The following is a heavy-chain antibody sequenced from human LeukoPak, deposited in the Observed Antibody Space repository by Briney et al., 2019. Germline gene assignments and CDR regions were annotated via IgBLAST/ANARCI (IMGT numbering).Heavy chain of an antibody. Sequence: ASVKVSCRASGYTFTSYGISWVRQAPGQGLEWMGWINPNSGGTNYAQRFQGRVTMTRDTSISTAYMELSRLRSDDTAVYYCARSVVPAADRELVYWGQGTLVTVSS. CDR2: INPNSGGT. CDR3: ARSVVPAADRELVY. V-gene: IGHV1-2*02. J-gene: IGHJ4*02. D-gene: IGHD2-2*01. CDR1: GYTFTSYG.